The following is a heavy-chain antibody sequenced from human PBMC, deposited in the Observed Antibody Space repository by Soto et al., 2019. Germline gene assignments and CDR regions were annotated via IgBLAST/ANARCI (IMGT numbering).Heavy chain of an antibody. V-gene: IGHV3-33*01. CDR2: IWYDGSKK. Sequence: QVQLVESGGGVVQPGRSLRLSCAASGFTFNTYGMHWVRQAPGKGLEWVAVIWYDGSKKYYADSVKGRFTISRDNSKNTMYLKMNSLRAEDTAVYYCARIDCTGGSCRPYAYYDMDVWGQGTTVTVS. CDR1: GFTFNTYG. CDR3: ARIDCTGGSCRPYAYYDMDV. D-gene: IGHD2-15*01. J-gene: IGHJ6*02.